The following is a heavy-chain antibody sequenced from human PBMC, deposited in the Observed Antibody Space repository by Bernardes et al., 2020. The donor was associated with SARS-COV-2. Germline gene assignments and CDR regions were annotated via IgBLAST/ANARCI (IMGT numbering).Heavy chain of an antibody. Sequence: GGSLILSCAASGFTLSSHAMSWVRPAPGEGLEGVSAISGWWGSTNYADSVKGRFTISRDNSKNTLYLQMNSLRAEDTAVYYCAKEGDDILTGYYPDYWGQGTLVTVSS. CDR2: ISGWWGST. V-gene: IGHV3-23*01. CDR1: GFTLSSHA. D-gene: IGHD3-9*01. CDR3: AKEGDDILTGYYPDY. J-gene: IGHJ4*02.